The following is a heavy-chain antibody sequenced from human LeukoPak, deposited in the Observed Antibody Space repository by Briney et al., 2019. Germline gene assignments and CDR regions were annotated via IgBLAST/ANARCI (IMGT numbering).Heavy chain of an antibody. CDR1: GFTFISYA. CDR2: IKQDGSEN. V-gene: IGHV3-7*01. Sequence: PGESLLLACAASGFTFISYAIRWVRQATAKGLEMVPPIKQDGSENYYVVSVKGRFTISRDNAKSSLYLQMNSLRAEDTAVYYCAREYPKCSSTSCYYDYYYYYGMDVWGQGTTVTVSS. J-gene: IGHJ6*02. D-gene: IGHD2-2*01. CDR3: AREYPKCSSTSCYYDYYYYYGMDV.